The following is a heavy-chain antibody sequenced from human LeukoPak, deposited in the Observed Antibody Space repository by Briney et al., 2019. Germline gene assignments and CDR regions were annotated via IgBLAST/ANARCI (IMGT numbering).Heavy chain of an antibody. D-gene: IGHD6-13*01. CDR2: IIPIFGTA. V-gene: IGHV1-69*13. Sequence: ASVKVSCKASGGTFSSYAISWVRQAPGQGLEWVGGIIPIFGTANYAQKFQGRVTITADESTSTAYMELSSLRSEDTAVYYCARDGEPYSSSWYGWFDPWGQGTLVTVSS. CDR1: GGTFSSYA. J-gene: IGHJ5*02. CDR3: ARDGEPYSSSWYGWFDP.